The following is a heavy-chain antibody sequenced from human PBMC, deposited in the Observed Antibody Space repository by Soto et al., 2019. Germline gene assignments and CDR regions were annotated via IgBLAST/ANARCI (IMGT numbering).Heavy chain of an antibody. CDR3: ARDLGRNWTIPNDGFNI. D-gene: IGHD1-1*01. CDR2: LWYDGSTK. CDR1: GFTFRSCG. V-gene: IGHV3-33*01. Sequence: QVQLVESGGGVVQPGRSLRLSCAASGFTFRSCGMHWVRQAPGKGLEWVAVLWYDGSTKFYADSVKGRFTISRDNSQNTVSLEMNSLRAEDTAVYYCARDLGRNWTIPNDGFNIWGQGTMVTVS. J-gene: IGHJ3*02.